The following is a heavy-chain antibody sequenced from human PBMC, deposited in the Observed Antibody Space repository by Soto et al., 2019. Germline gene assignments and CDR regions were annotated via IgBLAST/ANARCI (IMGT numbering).Heavy chain of an antibody. CDR3: ARHEYRASGYYNWFDS. J-gene: IGHJ5*01. CDR2: ISSSEST. Sequence: SETLSLTCTVSGGSISSRSYYWGWTRQPPGKGLEWIGSISSSESTYYNPSLKSRVIISVDTSKNQFSLNVISVTAADTAVYYCARHEYRASGYYNWFDSWGQGTQVTVSS. V-gene: IGHV4-39*01. D-gene: IGHD5-12*01. CDR1: GGSISSRSYY.